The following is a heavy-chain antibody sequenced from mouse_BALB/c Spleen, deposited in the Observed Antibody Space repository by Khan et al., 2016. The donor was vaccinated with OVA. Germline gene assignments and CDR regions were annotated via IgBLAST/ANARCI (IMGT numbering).Heavy chain of an antibody. D-gene: IGHD2-1*01. CDR1: GYSITSGYY. Sequence: QLQESGPGLVKPSQSLSLTCSVTGYSITSGYYWNWIRQFPGNRLEWMGYISYDGINNYNPSLKNRISSTRDTSKKQFFLKLNSVTTEDTATYYCASKSYGKGAYWGQGTLVTVSA. CDR3: ASKSYGKGAY. CDR2: ISYDGIN. V-gene: IGHV3-6*02. J-gene: IGHJ3*01.